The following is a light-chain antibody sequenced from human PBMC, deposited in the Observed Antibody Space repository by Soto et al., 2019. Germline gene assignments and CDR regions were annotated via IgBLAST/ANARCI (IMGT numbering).Light chain of an antibody. V-gene: IGKV1-39*01. CDR2: DAS. J-gene: IGKJ5*01. CDR3: NQSYSPQPIT. Sequence: DIQMTQSPSSLSASVGDRVTITCRASQSISRFLNWYQQKPGKAPKLLIYDASSLQSGVPSRFSGSRSGTDFSLTNSSLQPEDFATYYCNQSYSPQPITFGHGTRLEI. CDR1: QSISRF.